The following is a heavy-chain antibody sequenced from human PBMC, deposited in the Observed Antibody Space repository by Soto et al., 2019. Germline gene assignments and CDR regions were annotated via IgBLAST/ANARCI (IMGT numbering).Heavy chain of an antibody. CDR1: GFTFSSYS. CDR3: ARDVVVVVAATHWFDP. V-gene: IGHV3-48*01. Sequence: EVQLVESGGGLVQPGGSLRLSCAASGFTFSSYSMNWVRQAPGKGLEWVSYISSSSTIYYADSVKGRFTISRDNAKNSLYLQMNSLRAEDTAVYYCARDVVVVVAATHWFDPWGQGTLVTVSS. CDR2: ISSSSTI. D-gene: IGHD2-15*01. J-gene: IGHJ5*02.